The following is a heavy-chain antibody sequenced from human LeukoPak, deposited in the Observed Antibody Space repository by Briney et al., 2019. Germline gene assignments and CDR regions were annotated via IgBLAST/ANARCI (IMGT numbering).Heavy chain of an antibody. CDR1: GFTFSSYE. Sequence: GGSLRLSCAASGFTFSSYEMNWVRQAPGKGLEWVSYISSSGSTIYYADSVKGRFTISRDNAKNSLYLQMNSLRAEDTAVYYCARYQYYYDSSGYSTFDYWGQGTLVTVSS. D-gene: IGHD3-22*01. CDR2: ISSSGSTI. V-gene: IGHV3-48*03. CDR3: ARYQYYYDSSGYSTFDY. J-gene: IGHJ4*02.